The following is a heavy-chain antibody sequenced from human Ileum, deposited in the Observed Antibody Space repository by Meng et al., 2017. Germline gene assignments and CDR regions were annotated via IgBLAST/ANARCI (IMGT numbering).Heavy chain of an antibody. V-gene: IGHV3-7*03. D-gene: IGHD1-14*01. CDR3: ANGNSPDY. Sequence: GESLKISCAASRFTFSSYSMSWVRQAPGKGLEWVANIKQDGSEMYYVDSVKGRFTISRDNSKNTLYLQMNSLRVEDTAVYFCANGNSPDYWGQGTLVTVSS. CDR1: RFTFSSYS. CDR2: IKQDGSEM. J-gene: IGHJ4*02.